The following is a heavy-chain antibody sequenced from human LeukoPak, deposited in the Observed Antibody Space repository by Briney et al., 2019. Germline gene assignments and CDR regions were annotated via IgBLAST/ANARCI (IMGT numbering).Heavy chain of an antibody. CDR3: ARAPVRMVRGVIIDYWFDP. CDR2: IIPMFGTT. V-gene: IGHV1-69*13. J-gene: IGHJ5*02. Sequence: GASVKVSCKASGGTFYTYAINWVRQAPGQGLEGMGRIIPMFGTTNYARKFQGRVTITADESTSTAYMELSSLRSEDTAVYYCARAPVRMVRGVIIDYWFDPWGQGTLVTVSS. CDR1: GGTFYTYA. D-gene: IGHD3-10*01.